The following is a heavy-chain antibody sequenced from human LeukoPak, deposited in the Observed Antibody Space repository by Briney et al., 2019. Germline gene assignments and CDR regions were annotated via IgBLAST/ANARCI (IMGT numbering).Heavy chain of an antibody. V-gene: IGHV3-21*01. Sequence: KTGGSLRLSCAASGFTFSSYSMNWVRQAPGKGLEWVSSISSSSSYIYYADSVKGRFTISRDNAKNSLYLQMNSLRAEDTAVYYCARVDRWGYGMDVWGQGTTVTVSS. D-gene: IGHD4-23*01. J-gene: IGHJ6*02. CDR2: ISSSSSYI. CDR1: GFTFSSYS. CDR3: ARVDRWGYGMDV.